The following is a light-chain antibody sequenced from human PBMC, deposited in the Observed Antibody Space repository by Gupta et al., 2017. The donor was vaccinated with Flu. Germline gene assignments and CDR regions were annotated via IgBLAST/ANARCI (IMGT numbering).Light chain of an antibody. V-gene: IGLV3-21*02. CDR1: NIGSKS. J-gene: IGLJ1*01. Sequence: GQTARSPGGGGNIGSKSVSWYHQMPGQAPVLVVYDDSDRHSGIPERFSGSKSGNTATMTISRVDAGDEADYYCQVWESSGDHLIFGTGTKVTVL. CDR2: DDS. CDR3: QVWESSGDHLI.